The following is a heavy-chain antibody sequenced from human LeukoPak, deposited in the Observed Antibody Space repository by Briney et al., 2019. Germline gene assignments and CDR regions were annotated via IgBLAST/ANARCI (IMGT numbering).Heavy chain of an antibody. CDR3: AKDMGSIYGGNSGFDY. D-gene: IGHD4-23*01. CDR2: ISWNSGSI. V-gene: IGHV3-9*01. J-gene: IGHJ4*02. CDR1: GFTFDDYA. Sequence: PGGSLRLSCAASGFTFDDYAMHWVRQAPGKGLEWVSGISWNSGSIGYADSVKGRFTISRDNAKNSLYLQMNSLRAEDTALYYCAKDMGSIYGGNSGFDYWGQGTLVTVSS.